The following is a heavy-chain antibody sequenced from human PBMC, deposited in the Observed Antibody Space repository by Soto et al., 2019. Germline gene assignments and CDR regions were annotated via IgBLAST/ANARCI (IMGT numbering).Heavy chain of an antibody. CDR1: GYSFTSYW. V-gene: IGHV5-51*01. CDR2: IYPGDSDT. J-gene: IGHJ6*02. D-gene: IGHD3-22*01. Sequence: GESLKISCKGSGYSFTSYWIGWVRQMPGKGLEWMGIIYPGDSDTRYSPSFQGQVTISADKSISTAYLQWSSLKAPDTAMYYCARLGGYDSSGYEYYYYYGMDVWGQGTTVTVSS. CDR3: ARLGGYDSSGYEYYYYYGMDV.